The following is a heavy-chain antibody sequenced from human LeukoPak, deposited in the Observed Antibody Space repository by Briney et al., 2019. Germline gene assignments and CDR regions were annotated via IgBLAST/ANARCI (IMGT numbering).Heavy chain of an antibody. CDR1: GFTFSSYS. Sequence: GGSLRLSCAASGFTFSSYSMNWVRQAPGKGLEWVSSISSSSSYIYYADSVKGRFTISRDNAKNSLYLQMNSLRAEDTAVYYCARDRRGDFGYYYMDVWGKGTTVTISS. J-gene: IGHJ6*03. CDR3: ARDRRGDFGYYYMDV. D-gene: IGHD3-10*01. CDR2: ISSSSSYI. V-gene: IGHV3-21*01.